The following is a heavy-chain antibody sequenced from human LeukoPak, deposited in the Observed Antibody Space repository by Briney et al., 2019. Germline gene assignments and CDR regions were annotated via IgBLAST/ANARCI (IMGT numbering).Heavy chain of an antibody. CDR2: ISYDGSNK. Sequence: GRSLRLSCAASGFTFSSYGMHWVRQAPGEGLEWVAVISYDGSNKYYADSVKGRFTISRDNSKNTLYLQMNSLRAEDTAVYYCAKSSSGWTNYYYYYGMDVWGQGTTVTVSS. CDR3: AKSSSGWTNYYYYYGMDV. CDR1: GFTFSSYG. D-gene: IGHD6-19*01. J-gene: IGHJ6*02. V-gene: IGHV3-30*18.